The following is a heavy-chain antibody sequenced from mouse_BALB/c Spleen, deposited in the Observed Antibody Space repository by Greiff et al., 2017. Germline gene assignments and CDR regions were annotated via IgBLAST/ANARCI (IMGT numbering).Heavy chain of an antibody. D-gene: IGHD1-1*01. CDR1: GYTFTSYW. CDR2: IYPGDGDT. CDR3: ARRALYYVSSYDYAMDY. J-gene: IGHJ4*01. V-gene: IGHV1-87*01. Sequence: QVQLQQSGAELARPGASVKLSCKASGYTFTSYWMQWVKQRPGQGLEWIGAIYPGDGDTRYTQKFKGKATLTADKSSSTAYMQLSSLASEDSAVYYCARRALYYVSSYDYAMDYWGQGTSVTVSS.